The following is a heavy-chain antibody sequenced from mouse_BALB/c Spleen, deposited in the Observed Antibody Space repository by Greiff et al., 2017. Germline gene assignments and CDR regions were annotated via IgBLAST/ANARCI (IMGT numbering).Heavy chain of an antibody. CDR3: ARHGYGNSPFAY. J-gene: IGHJ3*01. Sequence: QVQLQQPGAELVRPGASVKLSCKASGYTFTSYWINWVKQRPGQGLEWIGNIYPSDSYTNYNQKFKDKATLTVDKSSNTAYMQLSSLTSEDSAVYFCARHGYGNSPFAYWGQGTLVTVSA. D-gene: IGHD2-1*01. CDR1: GYTFTSYW. V-gene: IGHV1-69*02. CDR2: IYPSDSYT.